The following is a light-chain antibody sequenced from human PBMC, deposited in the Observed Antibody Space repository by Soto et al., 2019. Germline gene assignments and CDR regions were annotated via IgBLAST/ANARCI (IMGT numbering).Light chain of an antibody. CDR1: QRVSSY. CDR2: DAS. Sequence: EIVLTQSPATLSLSPGERATLSCRASQRVSSYLAWYQQKPGQAPMLLIYDASNRATGIPARFSGSGSGTDFTLTISSLEPEDFAVYYCQQRSNWITFGQGTRLEIK. CDR3: QQRSNWIT. J-gene: IGKJ5*01. V-gene: IGKV3-11*01.